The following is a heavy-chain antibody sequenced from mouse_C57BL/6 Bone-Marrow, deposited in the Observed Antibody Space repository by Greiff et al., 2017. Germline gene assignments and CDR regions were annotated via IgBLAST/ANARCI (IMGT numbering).Heavy chain of an antibody. Sequence: QVQLQQPGAELVKPGASVKMSCKASGYTFTSYWITWVKQRPGQGLEGLGDNYPGSGSITYNEKFKSKATLTVDTSSSTAYMQLSSLTSEDSAVYYGARADYGNYRGGAMDYWGQGTSVTVSS. V-gene: IGHV1-55*01. CDR2: NYPGSGSI. J-gene: IGHJ4*01. D-gene: IGHD2-1*01. CDR1: GYTFTSYW. CDR3: ARADYGNYRGGAMDY.